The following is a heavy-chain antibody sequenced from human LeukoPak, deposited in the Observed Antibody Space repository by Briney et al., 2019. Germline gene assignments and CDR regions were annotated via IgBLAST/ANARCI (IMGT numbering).Heavy chain of an antibody. Sequence: ASVKVSCKASGYTFTSYDINWVRQATRQGLEWMGWMNPNSGNTGYAQKFQGRVTMTRNTSISTAYMELSSLRSEDTAVYYCAKIRRYCSSTSCPKSRPYFDYWGQGTLVTVSS. V-gene: IGHV1-8*01. CDR3: AKIRRYCSSTSCPKSRPYFDY. CDR1: GYTFTSYD. J-gene: IGHJ4*02. D-gene: IGHD2-2*01. CDR2: MNPNSGNT.